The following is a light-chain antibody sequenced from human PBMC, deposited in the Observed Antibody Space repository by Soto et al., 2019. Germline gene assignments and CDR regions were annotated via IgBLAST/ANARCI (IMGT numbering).Light chain of an antibody. CDR2: DAS. CDR1: QDIKNY. CDR3: QQCDDFIT. V-gene: IGKV1-33*01. J-gene: IGKJ4*01. Sequence: DIQMTQSPSSLSASVGDRVTITCQASQDIKNYLNWYQQKPGKAPKLLIYDASNLETGVPSMLSGSGSGRSFTFTISSLQPEDIATYYCQQCDDFITFGGGTRIEIK.